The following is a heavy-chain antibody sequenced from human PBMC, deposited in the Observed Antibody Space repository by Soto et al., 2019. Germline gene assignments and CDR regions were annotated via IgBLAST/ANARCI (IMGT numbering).Heavy chain of an antibody. Sequence: SVKVSCKASGGTFSSYAISWVRQAPGQGLEWMGGIIPIFGTANYAQKFRGRVTITADESTSTAYMELSSLRSEDTAVYYCARDRGSSGYFTDAFDIWGQGTMVTVSS. CDR2: IIPIFGTA. D-gene: IGHD3-22*01. V-gene: IGHV1-69*13. CDR3: ARDRGSSGYFTDAFDI. CDR1: GGTFSSYA. J-gene: IGHJ3*02.